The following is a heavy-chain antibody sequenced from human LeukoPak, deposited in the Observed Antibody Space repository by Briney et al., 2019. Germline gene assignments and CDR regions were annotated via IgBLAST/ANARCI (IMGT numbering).Heavy chain of an antibody. D-gene: IGHD3-10*01. J-gene: IGHJ5*02. CDR3: ASTLRGAPPSRNWFDP. Sequence: SVKVSCKASGGTFSSYAISWVRQAPGQGLEWMGRIIPILGIANYAQKFQGRVTITADKSTSTAYMELSSLRSEDTAVHYCASTLRGAPPSRNWFDPWGQGTLVTVSS. V-gene: IGHV1-69*04. CDR2: IIPILGIA. CDR1: GGTFSSYA.